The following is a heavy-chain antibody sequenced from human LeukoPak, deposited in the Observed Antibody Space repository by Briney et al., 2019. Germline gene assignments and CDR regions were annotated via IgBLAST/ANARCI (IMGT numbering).Heavy chain of an antibody. CDR3: ARDRQHYYDSSGYYYVGDY. Sequence: ASVKVSCKASGGTFSSYAISWVRQAPGQGLERMGGIIPIFGTANYAQKFQGRVTITADESTSTAYMELSSLRSEDTAVYYCARDRQHYYDSSGYYYVGDYWGQGTLVTVSS. CDR1: GGTFSSYA. J-gene: IGHJ4*02. D-gene: IGHD3-22*01. V-gene: IGHV1-69*13. CDR2: IIPIFGTA.